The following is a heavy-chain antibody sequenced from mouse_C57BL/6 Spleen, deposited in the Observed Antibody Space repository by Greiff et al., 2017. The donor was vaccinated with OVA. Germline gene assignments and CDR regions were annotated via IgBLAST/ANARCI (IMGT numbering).Heavy chain of an antibody. CDR2: ISSGGDYI. V-gene: IGHV5-9-1*02. J-gene: IGHJ4*01. CDR3: TRDVCCGGSEGAMDY. CDR1: GFTFSSYA. D-gene: IGHD1-1*02. Sequence: EVQLVESGEGLVKPGGSLKLSCAASGFTFSSYAMSWVRQTPEKRLEWVAYISSGGDYIYYADTVKGRFTISRDNAKNTLYLQMSSLKSEDTAMYDCTRDVCCGGSEGAMDYWGQGTSVTVSA.